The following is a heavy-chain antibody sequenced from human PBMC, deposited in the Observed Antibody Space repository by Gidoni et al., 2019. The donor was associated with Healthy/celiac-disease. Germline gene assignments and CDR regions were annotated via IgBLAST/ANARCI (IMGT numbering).Heavy chain of an antibody. Sequence: VQLVQSGAEVKKPGVSLRISCKGSGYCFPISWISWVRQMPGKGLEWMGRIDPSDSHTNYSPSFQGHVTFSADKSISTAYLQWSSLKASDTAMYYCARGAIPAARYYYYYMDVWGKGTTVTVSS. D-gene: IGHD2-2*01. CDR2: IDPSDSHT. CDR1: GYCFPISW. V-gene: IGHV5-10-1*03. J-gene: IGHJ6*03. CDR3: ARGAIPAARYYYYYMDV.